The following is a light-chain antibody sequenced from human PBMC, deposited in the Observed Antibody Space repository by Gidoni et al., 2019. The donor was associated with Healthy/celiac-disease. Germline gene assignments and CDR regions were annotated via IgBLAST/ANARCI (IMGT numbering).Light chain of an antibody. CDR1: SSDVGGYNY. CDR3: SSYTSSSTPGV. J-gene: IGLJ3*02. CDR2: AVS. Sequence: QSALTQPASVSGSPGQSITISCTGTSSDVGGYNYVSWYQQHPGKAPKLMIYAVSNRTSGVSNRFSGSKSGNTASLTISGLQAEDEADYYCSSYTSSSTPGVFGGGTKLTVL. V-gene: IGLV2-14*01.